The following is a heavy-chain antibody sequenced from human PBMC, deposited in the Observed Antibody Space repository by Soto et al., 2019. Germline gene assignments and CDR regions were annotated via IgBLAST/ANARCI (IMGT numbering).Heavy chain of an antibody. Sequence: ASVKVSCKASGYTFTSYGISWVRQAPGQGLEWMGWISAYNGNTNYAQKLQGRVTMTTDTSTSTAYMELRSLRSDDTAVYYCARDYSLSDYDSSGYYQNWGQGTLVTVSS. CDR1: GYTFTSYG. J-gene: IGHJ4*02. V-gene: IGHV1-18*01. D-gene: IGHD3-22*01. CDR2: ISAYNGNT. CDR3: ARDYSLSDYDSSGYYQN.